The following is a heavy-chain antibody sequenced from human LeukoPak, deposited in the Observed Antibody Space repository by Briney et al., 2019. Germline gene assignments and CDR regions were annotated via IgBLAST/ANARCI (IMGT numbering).Heavy chain of an antibody. D-gene: IGHD4-17*01. CDR1: GFTVSSDF. CDR3: ARQRGTTVTTYQVY. J-gene: IGHJ4*02. V-gene: IGHV3-66*04. CDR2: PYSGGNT. Sequence: GGSLRLSCAASGFTVSSDFMIWARQAPGRGLEWVSIPYSGGNTYYGGSVKGRFTISRGNSKNTLYLQMNSLRAEDTAVYYCARQRGTTVTTYQVYWGQGTLVTVSS.